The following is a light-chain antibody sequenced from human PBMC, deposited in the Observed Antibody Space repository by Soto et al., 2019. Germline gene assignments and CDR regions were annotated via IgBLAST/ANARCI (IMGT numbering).Light chain of an antibody. J-gene: IGKJ1*01. V-gene: IGKV1-5*01. CDR2: DAS. CDR3: QQYNSYSPT. CDR1: QSISSW. Sequence: DIHMTRSPSTLSASVGDRVTITCRASQSISSWLAWYQQKPGKAPKLLIYDASSLESGVPSRFSGSGSGTEFTLTISSLQPDDFATYYCQQYNSYSPTFGQGTKV.